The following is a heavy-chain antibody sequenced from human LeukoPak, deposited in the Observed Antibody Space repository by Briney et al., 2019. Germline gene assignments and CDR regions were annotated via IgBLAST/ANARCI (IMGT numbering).Heavy chain of an antibody. V-gene: IGHV3-23*01. J-gene: IGHJ4*02. CDR3: AKVKGYCTGGSCSPLFDY. Sequence: GGPLRLSCAASGFTFSNYAMSWVRQAPGKGLEWVSAISGSGGSTYYADSVKGRFTISRDNSKNTLYLQMNSLRAEDTAVYYCAKVKGYCTGGSCSPLFDYWGQGTLVTVSS. CDR1: GFTFSNYA. D-gene: IGHD2-15*01. CDR2: ISGSGGST.